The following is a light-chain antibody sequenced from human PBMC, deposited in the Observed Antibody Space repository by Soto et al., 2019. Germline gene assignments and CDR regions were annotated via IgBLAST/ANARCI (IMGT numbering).Light chain of an antibody. CDR3: QQSYGTPRT. Sequence: IQMTQSPSSLSASVGDRVTITCRASQTISTYLHWYQQKAGEAPKLLIYAASNLQGGVPSRFSGSGSGADFTLTINSLQPEDFATYYCQQSYGTPRTFGQGTKVDIK. J-gene: IGKJ1*01. V-gene: IGKV1-39*01. CDR2: AAS. CDR1: QTISTY.